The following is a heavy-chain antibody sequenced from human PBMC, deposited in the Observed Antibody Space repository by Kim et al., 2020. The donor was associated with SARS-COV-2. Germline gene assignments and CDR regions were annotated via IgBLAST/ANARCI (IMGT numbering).Heavy chain of an antibody. D-gene: IGHD2-15*01. Sequence: SETLSLTCTVSGGSISSYYWSWIRQPAGKGLEWIGRIYTSGSTNYNPSLKSRVTMSVDTSKNQFSLKLSSVTAADTAVYYCARDSTSYCSGGSCYSAGFDYWGQGTLVTVSS. CDR2: IYTSGST. CDR1: GGSISSYY. J-gene: IGHJ4*02. V-gene: IGHV4-4*07. CDR3: ARDSTSYCSGGSCYSAGFDY.